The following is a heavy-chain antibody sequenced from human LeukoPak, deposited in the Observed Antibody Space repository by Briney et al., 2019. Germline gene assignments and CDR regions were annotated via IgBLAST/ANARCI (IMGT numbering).Heavy chain of an antibody. CDR2: ISSSGSTI. CDR1: GFTFSSYE. Sequence: PGGSLRLSCAASGFTFSSYEMNWVRQAPGKGLEWVSYISSSGSTIYYADSVKGRFTISRDNAKNSLYLQMNSLRAEDTAVYYCARNTGYSSGWYYFDYWGQGTLVTVSS. D-gene: IGHD6-19*01. V-gene: IGHV3-48*03. CDR3: ARNTGYSSGWYYFDY. J-gene: IGHJ4*02.